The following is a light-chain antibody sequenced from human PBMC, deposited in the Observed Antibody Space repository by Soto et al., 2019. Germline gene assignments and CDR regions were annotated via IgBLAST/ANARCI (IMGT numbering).Light chain of an antibody. Sequence: QSALTQPASVSGSPGQSITISCTGTSSDVGGYGYVSWYQQFPGKAPKLIIYDVSNRPSGVSGRFSGSRSGNTASLTISGLQAEDEAEYYCCSYSGSSFVFGTGTKLTVL. CDR1: SSDVGGYGY. CDR3: CSYSGSSFV. V-gene: IGLV2-14*01. J-gene: IGLJ1*01. CDR2: DVS.